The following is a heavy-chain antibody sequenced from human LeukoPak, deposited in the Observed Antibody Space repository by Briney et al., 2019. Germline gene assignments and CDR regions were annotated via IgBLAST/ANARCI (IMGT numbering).Heavy chain of an antibody. V-gene: IGHV1-2*04. J-gene: IGHJ1*01. CDR1: GYTFTAYY. Sequence: ASVKVSCKASGYTFTAYYLHWVRQAPGQGLEWMGWINPNSGGTNYAQKFKGWVTLTRDTSINTTYMELSRLASDVTAVYYCARGNGWLPLNPSYFQHWGQGTLVTVSS. D-gene: IGHD3-22*01. CDR3: ARGNGWLPLNPSYFQH. CDR2: INPNSGGT.